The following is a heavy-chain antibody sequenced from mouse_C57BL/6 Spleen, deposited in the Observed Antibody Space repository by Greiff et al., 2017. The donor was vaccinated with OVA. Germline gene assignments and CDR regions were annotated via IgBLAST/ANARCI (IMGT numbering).Heavy chain of an antibody. CDR1: GYAFSSYW. CDR2: IYPGDGDT. Sequence: VKLMESGAELVKPGASVKISCKASGYAFSSYWMNWVKQRPGKGLEWIGQIYPGDGDTNYNGKFKGKATLTADKSSSTTYMQRSSLTSEDSAVCFCATFYDYDAWFAYWGQVTLVTVSA. D-gene: IGHD2-4*01. J-gene: IGHJ3*01. V-gene: IGHV1-80*01. CDR3: ATFYDYDAWFAY.